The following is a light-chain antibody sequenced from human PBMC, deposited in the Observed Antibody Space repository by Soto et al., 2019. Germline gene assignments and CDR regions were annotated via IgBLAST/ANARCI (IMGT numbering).Light chain of an antibody. V-gene: IGKV3-20*01. CDR1: QSVASSY. Sequence: EIVLTQSPGTLSLSPGERATFSCRASQSVASSYLAWYQQKPGQAPRLVIHGASSRATGIPDRFSGSGSGTDFILTISRLEPEDFAVYYCQQYGNSHFTFGPGTKVDIK. CDR2: GAS. J-gene: IGKJ3*01. CDR3: QQYGNSHFT.